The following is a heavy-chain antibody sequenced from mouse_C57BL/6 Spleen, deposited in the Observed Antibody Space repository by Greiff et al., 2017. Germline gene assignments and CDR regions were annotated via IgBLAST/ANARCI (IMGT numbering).Heavy chain of an antibody. CDR2: IDPSDSYT. J-gene: IGHJ2*01. V-gene: IGHV1-69*01. Sequence: VQLQQPGAELVMPGASVKLSCKASGYTFTSYWMHWVKQRPGQGLEWIGEIDPSDSYTNYNQKFKGKSTLTVDKSSSTAYMQLSSLTSEDSAVYYCAKVGKLGRRAFDCWGQGTTLTVSS. CDR3: AKVGKLGRRAFDC. D-gene: IGHD4-1*01. CDR1: GYTFTSYW.